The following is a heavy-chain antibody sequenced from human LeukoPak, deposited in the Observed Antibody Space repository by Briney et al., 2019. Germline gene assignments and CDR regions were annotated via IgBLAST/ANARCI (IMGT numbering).Heavy chain of an antibody. D-gene: IGHD3-10*01. Sequence: SETLSLTCAVYGGSFSGYYWSWIRHPPGKGQEWIGEINHSGSTNYNPSLKSRVTISVDTSKNQFSLKLSSVTAADTAVYYFARGSYVLLWFGESLVNAFDIWGQGTMVTVSS. CDR2: INHSGST. CDR3: ARGSYVLLWFGESLVNAFDI. J-gene: IGHJ3*02. CDR1: GGSFSGYY. V-gene: IGHV4-34*01.